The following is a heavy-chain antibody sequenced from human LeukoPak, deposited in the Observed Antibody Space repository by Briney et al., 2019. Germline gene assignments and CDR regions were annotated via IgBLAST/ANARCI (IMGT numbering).Heavy chain of an antibody. CDR2: VSYSGTT. CDR3: ARENYYYYGMDV. Sequence: SETLSLTCTVSGGSISSSSFFWAWIRQPPGKGLEWIGTVSYSGTTYYNPSLKSRVTISVDKSKNQFSLKLSSVTAADTAVYYCARENYYYYGMDVWGQGTTVTVSS. CDR1: GGSISSSSFF. J-gene: IGHJ6*02. V-gene: IGHV4-39*07.